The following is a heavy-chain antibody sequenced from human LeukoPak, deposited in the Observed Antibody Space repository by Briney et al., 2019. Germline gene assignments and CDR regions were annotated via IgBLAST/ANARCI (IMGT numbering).Heavy chain of an antibody. D-gene: IGHD2-2*01. CDR2: IYHSGNT. Sequence: SETLSLTCAVYGGSFSGYYWSWIRQPPGRGLEWIGYIYHSGNTYYNPSLKSRVTISVDRSKNQFSLKLRSVTAADTAVYYCARDLEYCSTTRCSHGAFDIWGQGTVVTVSS. J-gene: IGHJ3*02. CDR1: GGSFSGYY. V-gene: IGHV4-34*01. CDR3: ARDLEYCSTTRCSHGAFDI.